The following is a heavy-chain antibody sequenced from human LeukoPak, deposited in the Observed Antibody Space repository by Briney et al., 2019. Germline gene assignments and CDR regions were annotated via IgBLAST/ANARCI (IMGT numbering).Heavy chain of an antibody. D-gene: IGHD1-26*01. V-gene: IGHV4-59*12. CDR1: GGSISSYY. CDR3: ARGPLKEPYFDY. J-gene: IGHJ4*02. CDR2: IYYSGST. Sequence: KSSETLSLTCTVSGGSISSYYWSWLRQPPGKGLERIGYIYYSGSTNYNPSLKSRVTISVDTSKNQFSLKLNSVTAADTAVYYCARGPLKEPYFDYWGQGTLVTVSS.